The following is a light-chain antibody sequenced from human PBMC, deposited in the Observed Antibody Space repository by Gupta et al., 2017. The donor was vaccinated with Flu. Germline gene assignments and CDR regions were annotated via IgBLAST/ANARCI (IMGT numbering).Light chain of an antibody. CDR3: YAYASSTFV. V-gene: IGLV2-11*01. CDR1: SSDVGGYNY. J-gene: IGLJ1*01. CDR2: DVN. Sequence: QSALTQPRSVSGSPGQSATISCTGTSSDVGGYNYVSWYQQHPGKALRLGRYDVNRRPSGVPDRFSGSKSGKKDYLTISGLQAEDEAEYYCYAYASSTFVFGTGTKVTVL.